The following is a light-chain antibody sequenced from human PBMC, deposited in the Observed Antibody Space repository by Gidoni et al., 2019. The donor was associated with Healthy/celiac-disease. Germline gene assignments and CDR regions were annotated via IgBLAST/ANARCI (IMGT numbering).Light chain of an antibody. V-gene: IGKV3-20*01. CDR1: QSVSSSD. Sequence: EIVLTQSPGTLSLSPGERATLPCRASQSVSSSDLAWYQQKPGQATRLLIYGASSRATGSPDRFSGRGSGTDFTLTISRLGPEDFAVYYCQQYGSSPRYTFGQXTKLEIK. J-gene: IGKJ2*01. CDR2: GAS. CDR3: QQYGSSPRYT.